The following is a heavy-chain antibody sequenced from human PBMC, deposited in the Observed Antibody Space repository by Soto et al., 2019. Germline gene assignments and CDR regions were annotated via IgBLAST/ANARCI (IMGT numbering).Heavy chain of an antibody. J-gene: IGHJ6*02. V-gene: IGHV3-30-3*01. Sequence: QVQLVESGGGVVQPGRSLRLSCAASGFTFSSYAMHWVRQAPGKGLEWVAVISYDGSNKYYADSVKGRFTISRDNSKNTLYLQMNSLRAEDTAVYYCARGPVGATYYYYYYGMDVWGQGTTVTVSS. CDR2: ISYDGSNK. D-gene: IGHD1-26*01. CDR1: GFTFSSYA. CDR3: ARGPVGATYYYYYYGMDV.